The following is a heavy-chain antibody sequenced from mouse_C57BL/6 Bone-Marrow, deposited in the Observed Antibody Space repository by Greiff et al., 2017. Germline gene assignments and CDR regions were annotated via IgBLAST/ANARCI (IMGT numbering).Heavy chain of an antibody. CDR2: IDPENGDT. J-gene: IGHJ3*01. D-gene: IGHD1-1*01. V-gene: IGHV14-4*01. CDR3: TARVYYYDSSPAWFAY. Sequence: EVQLQQSGAELVRPGASVKLSCTASGFNIKDDYMHWVKQRPEQGLEWIGWIDPENGDTEYASKFQGKATITADTSPNTAYLQLSSLTSEDAAVYYCTARVYYYDSSPAWFAYWGQGTLVTVSA. CDR1: GFNIKDDY.